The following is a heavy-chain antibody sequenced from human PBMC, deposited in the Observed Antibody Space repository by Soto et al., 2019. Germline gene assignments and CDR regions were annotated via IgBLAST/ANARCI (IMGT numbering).Heavy chain of an antibody. D-gene: IGHD6-19*01. CDR2: IYLDDDK. V-gene: IGHV2-5*02. Sequence: SGPTLVNPTPTLMLTCTFSGFSLSTSGVGVGWIRQSPGKALEWLALIYLDDDKRYSPSLKSRLTITKDTSKNQVVLTMTNMEPVDTATYYCAHGYSSGWRYDNWFDPRGQGPLVPAS. CDR1: GFSLSTSGVG. J-gene: IGHJ5*02. CDR3: AHGYSSGWRYDNWFDP.